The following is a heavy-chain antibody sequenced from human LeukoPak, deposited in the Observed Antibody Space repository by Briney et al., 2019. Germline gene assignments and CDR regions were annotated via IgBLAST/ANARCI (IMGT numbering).Heavy chain of an antibody. Sequence: GGSLRLSCAASGFSFSSYGMHWVRQAPGKGLEWVAVIWYDGSHKYYVDSVKGRFTISRDNSKNTLFLQMNSLRAEDTAVYYCARDRGTMIVVDNWFDPWGQGTLVTVSS. CDR2: IWYDGSHK. J-gene: IGHJ5*02. D-gene: IGHD3-22*01. V-gene: IGHV3-33*01. CDR1: GFSFSSYG. CDR3: ARDRGTMIVVDNWFDP.